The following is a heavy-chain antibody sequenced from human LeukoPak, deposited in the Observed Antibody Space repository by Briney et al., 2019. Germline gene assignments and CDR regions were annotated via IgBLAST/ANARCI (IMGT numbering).Heavy chain of an antibody. CDR3: ARDHFDDYVYAYDF. CDR1: GFVFSSYS. V-gene: IGHV3-48*02. Sequence: GGSLRLSCAASGFVFSSYSMNWVRQAPGQGLEWVSYISADSGTTHCGDSVKGRFIISRDNAKISLYLQMNSLRDEDSAVYYCARDHFDDYVYAYDFWGQGTMVTVSS. CDR2: ISADSGTT. D-gene: IGHD4-17*01. J-gene: IGHJ3*01.